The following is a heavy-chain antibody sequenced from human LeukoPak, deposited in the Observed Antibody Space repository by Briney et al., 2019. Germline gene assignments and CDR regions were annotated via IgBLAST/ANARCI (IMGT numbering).Heavy chain of an antibody. V-gene: IGHV3-74*01. J-gene: IGHJ4*02. CDR1: GFTFSSYW. D-gene: IGHD2-21*02. CDR2: INGDGSRI. CDR3: GRDLFCGGDCHDY. Sequence: PAGSLRLSCAASGFTFSSYWMHWVRQAPGKGLVWVSLINGDGSRIGYADSVKGRFTISRDNAKNTLYLQMNSLRAEDTAVYYCGRDLFCGGDCHDYWGQGTLVTVSS.